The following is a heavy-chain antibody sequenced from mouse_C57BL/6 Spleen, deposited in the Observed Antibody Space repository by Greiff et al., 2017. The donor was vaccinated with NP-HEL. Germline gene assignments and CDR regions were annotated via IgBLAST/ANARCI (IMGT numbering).Heavy chain of an antibody. D-gene: IGHD2-2*01. V-gene: IGHV5-17*01. CDR3: ARGGYYWYFDV. CDR1: GFTFSDYG. CDR2: ISSGSSTI. J-gene: IGHJ1*03. Sequence: DVMLVESGGGLVKPGGSLKLSCAASGFTFSDYGMHWVRQAPEKGLEWVAYISSGSSTIYYADTVKGRFTISRDNAKNTLFLQMTSLRSEDTAMYYCARGGYYWYFDVWGTGTTVTVSS.